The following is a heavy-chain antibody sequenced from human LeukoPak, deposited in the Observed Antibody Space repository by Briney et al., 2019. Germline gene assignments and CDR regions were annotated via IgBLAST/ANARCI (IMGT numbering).Heavy chain of an antibody. V-gene: IGHV4-34*01. CDR1: GGSFSGYF. J-gene: IGHJ3*02. D-gene: IGHD3-3*01. CDR3: ARHLRLLESPFPPRAFDI. CDR2: INHSGDT. Sequence: SETLSVTCAVYGGSFSGYFYNWIRQTPGQGLERIGEINHSGDTNYNPSLKSRLTMSVDSSKNQLSLTLSSLTAADTAVYYCARHLRLLESPFPPRAFDIWGQGTTVTVSS.